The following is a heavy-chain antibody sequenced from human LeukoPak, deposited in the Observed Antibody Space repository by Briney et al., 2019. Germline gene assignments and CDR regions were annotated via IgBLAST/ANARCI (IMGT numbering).Heavy chain of an antibody. CDR1: GFTFSTYS. CDR2: ISSSGRYI. Sequence: GGSLRLSCAASGFTFSTYSMNWVRQAPGKGLEWVSSISSSGRYIYSAGPVHGRFAISRDNAESSLTLHMNSLREDDTAVYFCARDIYGDYAFDLWGQGTMVTVSS. J-gene: IGHJ3*01. CDR3: ARDIYGDYAFDL. D-gene: IGHD4-17*01. V-gene: IGHV3-21*01.